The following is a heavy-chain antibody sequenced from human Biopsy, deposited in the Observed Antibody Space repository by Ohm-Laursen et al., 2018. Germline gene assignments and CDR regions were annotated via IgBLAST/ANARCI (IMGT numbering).Heavy chain of an antibody. CDR1: GDASIASYY. Sequence: TLSLTCTVSGDASIASYYWSWIRQSPEKGLEWIGFVFHSGLTSYHPSLRSRVSISVDSSKNQFYLNLSSLTPADTAVYFCARGYGGSSRYFDLWGRGTQVTVSS. J-gene: IGHJ2*01. CDR2: VFHSGLT. V-gene: IGHV4-59*01. D-gene: IGHD3-16*01. CDR3: ARGYGGSSRYFDL.